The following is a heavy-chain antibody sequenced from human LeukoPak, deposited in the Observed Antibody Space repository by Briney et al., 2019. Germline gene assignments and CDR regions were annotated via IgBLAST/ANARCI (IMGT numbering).Heavy chain of an antibody. CDR3: AIKIAARPLGKNLNWFDP. D-gene: IGHD6-6*01. J-gene: IGHJ5*02. CDR2: IYYSGST. V-gene: IGHV4-59*05. Sequence: SETLSLTCTVSGGSISSYYWSWIRQPPGKGLEWIGSIYYSGSTYYNPSPKSRVTISVDTSKNQFSLKLSSVTAADTAVYYCAIKIAARPLGKNLNWFDPWGQGTLVTVSS. CDR1: GGSISSYY.